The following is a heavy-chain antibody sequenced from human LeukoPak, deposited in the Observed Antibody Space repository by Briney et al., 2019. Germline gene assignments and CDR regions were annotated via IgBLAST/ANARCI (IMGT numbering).Heavy chain of an antibody. CDR2: IWYDGSNK. V-gene: IGHV3-33*01. Sequence: GGSLRLSCAASGFTFSSYGMHWVRQVPGKGLEWVAVIWYDGSNKYYADSVKGRFTISRDNSKNTLYLQMNSLRAEDTAVYYCAREGGRSHTYYFDYWGQGTLVTVSS. CDR1: GFTFSSYG. CDR3: AREGGRSHTYYFDY. J-gene: IGHJ4*02.